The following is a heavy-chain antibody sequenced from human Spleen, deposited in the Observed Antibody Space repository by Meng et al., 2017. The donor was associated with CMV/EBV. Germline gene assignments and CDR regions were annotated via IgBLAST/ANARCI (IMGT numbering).Heavy chain of an antibody. V-gene: IGHV3-23*01. D-gene: IGHD4-23*01. CDR3: AKAPYGDNSEQAHC. J-gene: IGHJ6*02. Sequence: GGSLRLSCAASGFTFSRYDMSWVRQGPGNGLEWVSLITGRGSSTYYADSVKGRFTISRDNSKNTLYLQMNSLRAEDTAVYYCAKAPYGDNSEQAHCWGQGTTVTVSS. CDR2: ITGRGSST. CDR1: GFTFSRYD.